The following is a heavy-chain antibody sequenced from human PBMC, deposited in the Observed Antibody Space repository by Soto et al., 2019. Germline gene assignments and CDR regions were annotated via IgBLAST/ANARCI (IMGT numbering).Heavy chain of an antibody. CDR2: IYWHDNK. D-gene: IGHD3-3*01. CDR1: GFSLSTNGMA. CDR3: SQVPDFFTSWKSSFDC. Sequence: SGPTLVNPTETLTRTCTFSGFSLSTNGMAVGWIRQAPGKALEWLGIIYWHDNKRYSPSLKSRLTITKDTSKNVVVLTMTNMDPVVTATYVCSQVPDFFTSWKSSFDCRGQGSMVTVSS. J-gene: IGHJ4*02. V-gene: IGHV2-5*01.